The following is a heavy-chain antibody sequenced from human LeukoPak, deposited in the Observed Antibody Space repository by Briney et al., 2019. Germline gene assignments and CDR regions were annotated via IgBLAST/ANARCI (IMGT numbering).Heavy chain of an antibody. D-gene: IGHD3-10*01. V-gene: IGHV3-21*01. CDR3: ARSPLVVRGGPGWFDP. Sequence: GGSLRLSCAASGFTFSSYSMNWVRQAPGKGLEWVSSISSSSSYIYYADSVKGRFTISRDNARNSLYLQMNSLRAEDTAVYYCARSPLVVRGGPGWFDPWGQGTLVTVSS. J-gene: IGHJ5*02. CDR2: ISSSSSYI. CDR1: GFTFSSYS.